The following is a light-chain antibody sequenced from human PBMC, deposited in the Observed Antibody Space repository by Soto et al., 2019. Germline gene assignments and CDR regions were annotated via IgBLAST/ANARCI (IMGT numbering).Light chain of an antibody. CDR2: ATS. Sequence: ESVLTQSPGTLSLSPGERATLSCRASQSVSSSYLAWYQQKPGQAPRLLIYATSYRATGIPDRFSGGGSGTDFTLTINRLEPEDFAVYYCQQYGSSISFGGGTKVDIK. CDR1: QSVSSSY. CDR3: QQYGSSIS. J-gene: IGKJ4*01. V-gene: IGKV3-20*01.